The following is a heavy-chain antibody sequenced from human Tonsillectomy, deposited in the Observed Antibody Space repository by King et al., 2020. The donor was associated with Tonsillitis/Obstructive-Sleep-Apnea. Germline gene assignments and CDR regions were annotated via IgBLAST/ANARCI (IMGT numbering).Heavy chain of an antibody. D-gene: IGHD4-11*01. Sequence: VQLVESGGGVVQPGRSLRLSCAASGFTFSSYGMHWVRQAPGKGLEWVAVIWYDGSNKYYADSVKGRFTISRDNSKNTLYLQMNSLRAEDTAVYYCARGLQSLRYYYGMDVWGQGTTVTVSS. CDR3: ARGLQSLRYYYGMDV. V-gene: IGHV3-33*01. CDR2: IWYDGSNK. J-gene: IGHJ6*02. CDR1: GFTFSSYG.